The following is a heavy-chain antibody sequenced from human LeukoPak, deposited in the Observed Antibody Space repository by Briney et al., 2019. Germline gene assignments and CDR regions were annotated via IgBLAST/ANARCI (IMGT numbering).Heavy chain of an antibody. Sequence: GGSLRLSCAASGFTFSSYWMSWVRQAPGKGLEWVANIKQDGSEKYYVDSVKGRFTISRDNAKNSLYLQMNSLRAEDTAVYYCARDLGYKDYVSAFDIWGQGTMVTVSS. CDR1: GFTFSSYW. CDR2: IKQDGSEK. V-gene: IGHV3-7*01. J-gene: IGHJ3*02. CDR3: ARDLGYKDYVSAFDI. D-gene: IGHD5-24*01.